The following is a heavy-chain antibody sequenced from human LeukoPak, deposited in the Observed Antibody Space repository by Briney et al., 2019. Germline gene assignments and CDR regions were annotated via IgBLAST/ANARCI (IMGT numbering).Heavy chain of an antibody. CDR2: IYYSGST. V-gene: IGHV4-59*01. CDR3: ARAGIVVPDAFDI. D-gene: IGHD1-26*01. J-gene: IGHJ3*02. Sequence: PSETLSLTCTVSGGSISSYYWSWIRQPPGKGLEWIGYIYYSGSTSYNPSLKSRVTISVDTSKNQFSLKLTSVTAADTAVYYCARAGIVVPDAFDIWGQGTMVTVSS. CDR1: GGSISSYY.